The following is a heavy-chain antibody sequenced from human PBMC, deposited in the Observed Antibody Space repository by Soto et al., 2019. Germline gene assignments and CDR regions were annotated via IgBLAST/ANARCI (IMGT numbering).Heavy chain of an antibody. CDR2: IYYSGST. CDR3: ARSGAGATEFDY. J-gene: IGHJ4*02. Sequence: TLSLTCTVSGGSISSGDYYWSWIRQPPGKGLEWIGYIYYSGSTYYNPSLKSRVTISVDTSKNQFSLKLSSVTAVDTAVYYCARSGAGATEFDYWGQGTLVTVSS. V-gene: IGHV4-30-4*01. CDR1: GGSISSGDYY. D-gene: IGHD1-26*01.